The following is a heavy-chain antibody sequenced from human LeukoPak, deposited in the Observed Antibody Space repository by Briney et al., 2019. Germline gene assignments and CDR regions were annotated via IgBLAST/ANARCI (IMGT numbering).Heavy chain of an antibody. J-gene: IGHJ4*02. CDR2: IYYSGSI. D-gene: IGHD2-2*01. CDR1: GGSISSYY. V-gene: IGHV4-59*01. Sequence: SETLSLTCTVSGGSISSYYWSWIRQPPGKGLEWIGYIYYSGSINYNPSLKSRVTISVDTSKNQFSLKLSSVTAADTAVYYCAREASSLGYCSSTSCYLDYWGQGTLVTVSS. CDR3: AREASSLGYCSSTSCYLDY.